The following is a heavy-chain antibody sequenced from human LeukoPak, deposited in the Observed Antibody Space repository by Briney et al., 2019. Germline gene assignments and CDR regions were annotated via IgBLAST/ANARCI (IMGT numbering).Heavy chain of an antibody. J-gene: IGHJ4*02. CDR1: GGSISSYY. CDR2: IYYSGST. CDR3: ARGGGSSSWDYFDY. V-gene: IGHV4-59*05. D-gene: IGHD6-13*01. Sequence: PSETLSLTCTVSGGSISSYYWSWIRQPPGKGLEWIGSIYYSGSTYYNPSLKSRVTISVDTSKNQFSLKLSSVTAADTAVYYCARGGGSSSWDYFDYWGQGTLVTVSS.